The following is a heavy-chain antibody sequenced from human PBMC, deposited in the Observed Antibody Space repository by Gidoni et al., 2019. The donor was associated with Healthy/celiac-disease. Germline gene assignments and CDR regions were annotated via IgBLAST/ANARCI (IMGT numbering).Heavy chain of an antibody. Sequence: QVQLVQSGAEVKKPGASVKVSCKASGYTFTGYSMHWVRQAPGQGLEWMGWINPNSGGTNYAQKFQGRVTMTRDTSISTAYMELSRLRSDDTAVYYCARVLCSSTSCYGGPYYFDYWGQGTLVTVSS. J-gene: IGHJ4*02. CDR3: ARVLCSSTSCYGGPYYFDY. CDR2: INPNSGGT. CDR1: GYTFTGYS. V-gene: IGHV1-2*02. D-gene: IGHD2-2*01.